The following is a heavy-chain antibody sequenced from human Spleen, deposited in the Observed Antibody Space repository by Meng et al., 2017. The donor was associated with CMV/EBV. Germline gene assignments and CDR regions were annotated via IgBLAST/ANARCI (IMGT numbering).Heavy chain of an antibody. J-gene: IGHJ4*02. CDR2: ISARGDNT. Sequence: EGSLRLSCAASGFTFDTYAMTWVRQAPGKGLEWVSGISARGDNTYYAESVKGRFTISRDNSKNMLYLQVTSLRAEDTAVYYCAKDSPYSLGTTNYFDYWGQGTLVTVSS. CDR3: AKDSPYSLGTTNYFDY. CDR1: GFTFDTYA. V-gene: IGHV3-23*01. D-gene: IGHD1-7*01.